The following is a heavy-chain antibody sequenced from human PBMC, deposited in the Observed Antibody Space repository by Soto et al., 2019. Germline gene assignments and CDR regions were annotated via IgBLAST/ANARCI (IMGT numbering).Heavy chain of an antibody. V-gene: IGHV3-23*01. Sequence: PGGSLRLSCAASGFTFSNYAMSWVRQEPGKGLEWVSLVSATAGTTYYTDSVKGRFTTSRDNSKNTLYLQMNSLRAEDTAVYYCAREKWVSGYYDSSGYPFDYWGQGTLVTVSS. CDR2: VSATAGTT. CDR1: GFTFSNYA. CDR3: AREKWVSGYYDSSGYPFDY. D-gene: IGHD3-22*01. J-gene: IGHJ4*02.